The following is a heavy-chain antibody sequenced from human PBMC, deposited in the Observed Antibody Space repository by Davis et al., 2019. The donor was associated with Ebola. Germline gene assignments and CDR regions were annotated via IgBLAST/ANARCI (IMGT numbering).Heavy chain of an antibody. CDR3: ARMEQQLAEPSYYYYYGMDV. J-gene: IGHJ6*02. D-gene: IGHD6-13*01. CDR1: GGSFSGYY. V-gene: IGHV4-34*01. CDR2: INHSGST. Sequence: PSETLSLTCAVYGGSFSGYYWSWIRQPPGKGLEWIGEINHSGSTNYNPSLKSRVTISVDTSKNQFSLKLSSVTAADTAVYYCARMEQQLAEPSYYYYYGMDVWGQGTTVTVSS.